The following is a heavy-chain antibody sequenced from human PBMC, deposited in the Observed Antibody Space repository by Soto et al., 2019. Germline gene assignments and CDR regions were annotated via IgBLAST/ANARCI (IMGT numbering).Heavy chain of an antibody. J-gene: IGHJ3*02. CDR1: GYTFTSYY. CDR3: AKVRCGGDCQDAFDI. V-gene: IGHV1-46*01. CDR2: INPSGGST. Sequence: ASVKVSCKASGYTFTSYYMHWVRQAPGQGLEWMGIINPSGGSTSYAQKFQGRVTMTRDTSTSTVYMELSSLRSEDTAVYYCAKVRCGGDCQDAFDIWGQGTMVTVSS. D-gene: IGHD2-21*02.